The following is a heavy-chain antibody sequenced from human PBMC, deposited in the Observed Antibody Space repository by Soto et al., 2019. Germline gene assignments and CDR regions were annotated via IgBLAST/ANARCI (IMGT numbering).Heavy chain of an antibody. CDR3: VRERSGYSYADS. Sequence: EVQLLESGGGLVQPGGSLRRSCAASGFTFSSYAMSWVRQAPGKGLEWVSAISGSGANTYYTDSVKGRFTMSRDNFKNTLYLQMNSLRAEDSAMFYCVRERSGYSYADSWGQGTLGTVSS. V-gene: IGHV3-23*01. CDR1: GFTFSSYA. CDR2: ISGSGANT. D-gene: IGHD5-18*01. J-gene: IGHJ4*02.